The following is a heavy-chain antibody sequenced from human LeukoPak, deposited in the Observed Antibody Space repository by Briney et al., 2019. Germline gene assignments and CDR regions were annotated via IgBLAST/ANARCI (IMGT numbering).Heavy chain of an antibody. Sequence: SETLSLTCTVSGGSISSSSYYWGWIRQPPGKGLEWIGEINHSGSTNYNPSLKSRVTISVDTSKNQFSLKLSSVTAADTAVYYCARRVAGFYYYYYMDVWGKGTTVTISS. D-gene: IGHD6-19*01. J-gene: IGHJ6*03. CDR3: ARRVAGFYYYYYMDV. V-gene: IGHV4-39*07. CDR2: INHSGST. CDR1: GGSISSSSYY.